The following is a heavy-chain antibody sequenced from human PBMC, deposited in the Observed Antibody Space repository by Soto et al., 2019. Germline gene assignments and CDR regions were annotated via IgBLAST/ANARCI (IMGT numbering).Heavy chain of an antibody. J-gene: IGHJ5*02. CDR2: ISSNSAYI. Sequence: GGSLRLSCAASGFTFRSFTMNWVRQAPGKGLEWVSTISSNSAYIYYTDALRGRFTISRDNAKNSLHLQMNSLRAEDTVVYYCTRDESRDSSARGWFDPWGPGTLVTVSS. V-gene: IGHV3-21*01. D-gene: IGHD6-13*01. CDR1: GFTFRSFT. CDR3: TRDESRDSSARGWFDP.